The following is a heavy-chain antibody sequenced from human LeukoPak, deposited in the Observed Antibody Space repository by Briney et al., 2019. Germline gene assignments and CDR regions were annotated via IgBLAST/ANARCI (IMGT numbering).Heavy chain of an antibody. CDR1: GFTFSNYA. CDR2: ISGSGDTT. Sequence: PGGSLRLSCAASGFTFSNYALSWVRQTPGKGLAWVSTISGSGDTTFYADSMKGRITISRDTPRNMVFLQMNSLRAEDTAIYYCAKDLYPGGIQPRWFDCWGQGALVTVSS. J-gene: IGHJ4*02. D-gene: IGHD5-18*01. V-gene: IGHV3-23*01. CDR3: AKDLYPGGIQPRWFDC.